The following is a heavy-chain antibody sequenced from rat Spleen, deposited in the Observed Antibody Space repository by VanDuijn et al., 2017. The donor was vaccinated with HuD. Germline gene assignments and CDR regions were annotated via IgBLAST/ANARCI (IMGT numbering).Heavy chain of an antibody. CDR1: GFSLTGNN. J-gene: IGHJ4*01. CDR2: MWYDGDT. V-gene: IGHV2S30*01. Sequence: QVQLKESGPGLVQPSQTLSLTCTVSGFSLTGNNVHWVRQPPGKGPEWMGRMWYDGDTAYNSAIKSRLSISRDTSKSQVFLKMSSLQTEDTAMYFCTGDRNHPGLTPYVMDAWGQGASVTVSS. CDR3: TGDRNHPGLTPYVMDA. D-gene: IGHD1-4*01.